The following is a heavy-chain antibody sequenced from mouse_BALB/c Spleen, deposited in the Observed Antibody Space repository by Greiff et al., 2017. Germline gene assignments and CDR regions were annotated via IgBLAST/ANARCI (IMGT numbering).Heavy chain of an antibody. V-gene: IGHV1-77*01. J-gene: IGHJ3*01. D-gene: IGHD1-1*01. CDR1: GYTFTDYV. Sequence: VQLKQSGPELVKPGASVKMSCKASGYTFTDYVISWVKQRTGQGLEWIGEIYPGSGSTYYNEKFKGKATLTADKSSNTAYMQLSSLTSEDSAVYFCARGGLLRSWFAYWGQGTLVTVSA. CDR2: IYPGSGST. CDR3: ARGGLLRSWFAY.